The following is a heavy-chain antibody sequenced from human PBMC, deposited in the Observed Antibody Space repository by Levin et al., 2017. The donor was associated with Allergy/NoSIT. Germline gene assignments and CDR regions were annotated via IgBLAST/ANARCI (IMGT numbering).Heavy chain of an antibody. J-gene: IGHJ4*02. CDR3: TTDKGSYGSGIPTSWDN. CDR2: IKSKSDGGTT. CDR1: GFTFSNAW. V-gene: IGHV3-15*01. Sequence: KHGESLKISCAASGFTFSNAWMSWVRQTPGKGLEWVGRIKSKSDGGTTEYAAPVKGRFTISRDDSKNTLYLQMNSLKIEDTAVYYCTTDKGSYGSGIPTSWDNWGQGTLVTVSS. D-gene: IGHD3-10*01.